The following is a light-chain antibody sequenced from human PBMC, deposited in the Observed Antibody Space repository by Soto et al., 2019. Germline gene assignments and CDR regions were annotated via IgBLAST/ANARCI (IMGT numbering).Light chain of an antibody. J-gene: IGLJ2*01. Sequence: QSVLTQPPSVSGAPGQRVTISCNGSSSNIGAGYDVHWYQQLPGTAPKLLIYANNNRPSGVPDRFSGSKSGTSASLAITGLQAEDEADSYCQSYDSSLSGHVVFGGGTKVTVL. CDR1: SSNIGAGYD. CDR3: QSYDSSLSGHVV. V-gene: IGLV1-40*01. CDR2: ANN.